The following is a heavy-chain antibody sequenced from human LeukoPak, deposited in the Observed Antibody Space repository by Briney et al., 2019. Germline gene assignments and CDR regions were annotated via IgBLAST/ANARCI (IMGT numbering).Heavy chain of an antibody. D-gene: IGHD2-15*01. CDR2: IYENDEK. Sequence: SGPTLVNPTQTLTLTCTFSGFSFSSAAVGVGWIRQPPVGPLEWLGVIYENDEKLYSSSLQNRLSITKDTSKNQVVLTMANMDPVDTATYYCAHRHRGVASDIWGQGTMVTVSS. CDR1: GFSFSSAAVG. CDR3: AHRHRGVASDI. V-gene: IGHV2-5*01. J-gene: IGHJ3*02.